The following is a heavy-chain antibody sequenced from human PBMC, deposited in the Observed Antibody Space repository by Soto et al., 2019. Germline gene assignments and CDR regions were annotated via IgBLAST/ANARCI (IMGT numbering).Heavy chain of an antibody. CDR2: IYHSGST. V-gene: IGHV4-30-2*01. Sequence: PSQALSLTGAGAGGSISSGGYSWSWIRQPPGKGLEWIGYIYHSGSTYYNPSLKSRVSISVDRSKNQFSLKLSSVTAADTAVYYCARGVRGYYPYYLDYWGQGTLVTASS. CDR1: GGSISSGGYS. CDR3: ARGVRGYYPYYLDY. J-gene: IGHJ4*02. D-gene: IGHD3-22*01.